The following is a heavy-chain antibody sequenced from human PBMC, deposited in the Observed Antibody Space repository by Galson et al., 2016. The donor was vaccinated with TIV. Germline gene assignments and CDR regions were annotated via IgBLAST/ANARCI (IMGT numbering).Heavy chain of an antibody. CDR2: MSSGGSL. CDR3: TRERRFCGNNCYLSYYYGMDV. D-gene: IGHD2-21*01. Sequence: SLRLSCAASELPVNDNYMTWVRQAPGKGLEWVAIMSSGGSLNYADFVRGRFTVSRDNSKNNLYLQVNSLRTDDTAIYYCTRERRFCGNNCYLSYYYGMDVWGQGTTVTVSS. CDR1: ELPVNDNY. V-gene: IGHV3-66*02. J-gene: IGHJ6*02.